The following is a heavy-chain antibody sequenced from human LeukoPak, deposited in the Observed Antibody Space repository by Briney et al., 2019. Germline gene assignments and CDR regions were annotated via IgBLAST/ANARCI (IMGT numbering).Heavy chain of an antibody. CDR1: EYTFTDYY. CDR2: INPKIGDT. J-gene: IGHJ5*02. V-gene: IGHV1-2*02. CDR3: ARDSSGNNWFDP. D-gene: IGHD6-19*01. Sequence: GTSVKVSCKASEYTFTDYYIHWVRQAPGQGLEWMGWINPKIGDTIYAQKFEARVTMTRDTSISTAYMELSRLRSDDTAVYYCARDSSGNNWFDPWGQGTLVTVSS.